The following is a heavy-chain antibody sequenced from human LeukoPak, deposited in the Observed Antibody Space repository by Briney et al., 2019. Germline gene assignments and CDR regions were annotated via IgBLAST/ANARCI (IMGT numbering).Heavy chain of an antibody. Sequence: SETLSLTCTVSGGSISSYYWSWIRQPAGKGLEWIGRIYTSGSTNYNPSLKSRVTMSLDTSKNQFSLKLSSVTAADTAVYYCARDKSVDFWSGYYTLFDYWGQGTLVTVSS. CDR1: GGSISSYY. D-gene: IGHD3-3*01. CDR3: ARDKSVDFWSGYYTLFDY. V-gene: IGHV4-4*07. J-gene: IGHJ4*02. CDR2: IYTSGST.